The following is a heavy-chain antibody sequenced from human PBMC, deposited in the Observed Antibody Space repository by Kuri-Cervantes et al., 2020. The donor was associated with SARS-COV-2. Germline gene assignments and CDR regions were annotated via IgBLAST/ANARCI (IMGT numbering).Heavy chain of an antibody. Sequence: GESLKISCAASGFTFSSYGMNWVRQAPGKGLKYVSSISSSSSYIYYADSVKGRFTISRDNAKNSLHLQMNSLRAEDTAVYYCARASLDLTIFGVAYDAFDIWGQGTMVTVSS. V-gene: IGHV3-21*01. CDR1: GFTFSSYG. D-gene: IGHD3-3*01. J-gene: IGHJ3*02. CDR2: ISSSSSYI. CDR3: ARASLDLTIFGVAYDAFDI.